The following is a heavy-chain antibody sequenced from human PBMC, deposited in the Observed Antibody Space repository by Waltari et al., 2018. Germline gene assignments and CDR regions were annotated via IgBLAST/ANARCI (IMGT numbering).Heavy chain of an antibody. V-gene: IGHV1-69*08. Sequence: QVQLVQSGAEVKKPGSSVKVSCKASGGTFSSYAISWVRQAPGQGLAWMGRIIPIFGTANFAQKFQGRVTITADKSTSTAYMELSSLRSEDTAVYYCARGVDVVTNYYYYYGMDVWGQGTTVTVSS. CDR2: IIPIFGTA. CDR3: ARGVDVVTNYYYYYGMDV. J-gene: IGHJ6*02. D-gene: IGHD3-22*01. CDR1: GGTFSSYA.